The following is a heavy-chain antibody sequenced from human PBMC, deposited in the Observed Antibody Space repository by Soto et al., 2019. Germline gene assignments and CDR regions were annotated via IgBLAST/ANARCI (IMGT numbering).Heavy chain of an antibody. CDR1: TDSFTTCF. V-gene: IGHV1-46*03. CDR2: ISPSDDST. Sequence: QVHLEQSGAEVRKPGASVRLSCRASTDSFTTCFIHWVRQAPGQGLEWMGMISPSDDSTNYAENFQGRVTMTRDTSTETVYMEVTSLRSEDTAVYYCGRNKSECVDLWGQGTTVFVSS. J-gene: IGHJ6*02. CDR3: GRNKSECVDL.